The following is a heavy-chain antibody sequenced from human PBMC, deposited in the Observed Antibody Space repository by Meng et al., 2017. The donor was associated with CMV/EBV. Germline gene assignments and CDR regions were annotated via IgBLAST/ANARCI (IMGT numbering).Heavy chain of an antibody. CDR2: INPNSGGT. D-gene: IGHD1-26*01. CDR3: ARAYVSQWVYYYYGMDV. J-gene: IGHJ6*02. Sequence: ASVKVSCKASGYTFTGYYMHWVRQAPGQGLEWMGWINPNSGGTNYAQKFQGRVTMTRDTSISTAYIELSRLRSDDTAVYYCARAYVSQWVYYYYGMDVWGQGTTVTVSS. CDR1: GYTFTGYY. V-gene: IGHV1-2*02.